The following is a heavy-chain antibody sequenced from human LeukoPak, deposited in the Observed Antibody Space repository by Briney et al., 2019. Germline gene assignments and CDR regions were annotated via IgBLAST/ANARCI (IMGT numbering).Heavy chain of an antibody. D-gene: IGHD3-9*01. Sequence: GGSLRLSCAASGFIVSTSCMTWVRQAPEKGLEWVSVIYSNGDTYYADSVKGRFTISRDNSKNSVYLQMNNLRAEDTALYYCATHKTGCFDYWGQGTLVTVSS. CDR1: GFIVSTSC. J-gene: IGHJ4*02. V-gene: IGHV3-53*01. CDR3: ATHKTGCFDY. CDR2: IYSNGDT.